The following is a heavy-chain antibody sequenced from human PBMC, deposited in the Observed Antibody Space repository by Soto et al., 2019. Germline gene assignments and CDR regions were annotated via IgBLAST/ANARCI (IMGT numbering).Heavy chain of an antibody. J-gene: IGHJ4*02. D-gene: IGHD6-19*01. Sequence: ASVKVSCKVSGSTLTELSMHWVRQAPGKGLEWMGNFNPEDGETLYAQKFQGQVTLSADKSTSTAYLQWNSLKASDTAMYYCVRSDNGGWYMFDYWGQGIPVTVSS. V-gene: IGHV1-24*01. CDR2: FNPEDGET. CDR1: GSTLTELS. CDR3: VRSDNGGWYMFDY.